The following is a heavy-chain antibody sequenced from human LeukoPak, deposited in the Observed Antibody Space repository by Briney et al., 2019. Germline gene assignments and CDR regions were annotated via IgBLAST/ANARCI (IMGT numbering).Heavy chain of an antibody. V-gene: IGHV1-46*01. CDR2: IHPSGSST. Sequence: ASVKISCKASGYTFTSHYMHWVRQAPGQGLEWMGVIHPSGSSTNYAQKFQGRLTMTKDTSTSTVYIELDSLTSDDTAVYYCARMDMDIAMVTNYLDHWGQGTLFTVSS. CDR3: ARMDMDIAMVTNYLDH. J-gene: IGHJ4*02. CDR1: GYTFTSHY. D-gene: IGHD5-18*01.